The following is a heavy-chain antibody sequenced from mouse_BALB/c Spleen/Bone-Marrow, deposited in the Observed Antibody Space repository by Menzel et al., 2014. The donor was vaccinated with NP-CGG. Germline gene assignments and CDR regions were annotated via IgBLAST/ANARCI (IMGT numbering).Heavy chain of an antibody. CDR2: ISNGGGST. Sequence: DVHLVESGGGLVQPGGSLKLSCATSGFTFSDYYMYWVRQTPEKRLEWVACISNGGGSTYYPDTVKGRFTISRDNAKNTLYLQMSRLKSEDTAMYYCARHNYDETWFAYWGQGTLVTVSA. J-gene: IGHJ3*01. D-gene: IGHD2-4*01. V-gene: IGHV5-12*02. CDR1: GFTFSDYY. CDR3: ARHNYDETWFAY.